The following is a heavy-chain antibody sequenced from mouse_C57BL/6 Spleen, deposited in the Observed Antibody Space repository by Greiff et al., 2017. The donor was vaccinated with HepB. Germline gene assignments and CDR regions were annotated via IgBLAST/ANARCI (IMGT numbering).Heavy chain of an antibody. CDR3: ARDNGYAHFDY. J-gene: IGHJ2*01. V-gene: IGHV5-16*01. CDR2: INYDGSST. CDR1: GFTFSDYY. D-gene: IGHD2-2*01. Sequence: EVHLVESEGGLVQPGSSMKLSCTASGFTFSDYYMAWVRQVPEKGLEWVANINYDGSSTYYLDSLKSRFIISRDNAKNILYLQMSSLKSEDTATYYCARDNGYAHFDYWGQGTTLTVSS.